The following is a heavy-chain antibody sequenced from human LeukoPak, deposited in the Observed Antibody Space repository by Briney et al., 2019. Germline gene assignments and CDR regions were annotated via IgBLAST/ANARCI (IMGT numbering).Heavy chain of an antibody. CDR3: ARVVFSSGWYVMGDYPTCDY. CDR1: GGSISSYY. CDR2: IYTSGST. Sequence: SETLSLTCTVSGGSISSYYWSWIRQPAGKGLEWIGRIYTSGSTNYNPSLKSRVTMSVDTSKNQFSLKLSSVTAADTAVYYCARVVFSSGWYVMGDYPTCDYWGQGTLVTVSS. J-gene: IGHJ4*02. D-gene: IGHD6-19*01. V-gene: IGHV4-4*07.